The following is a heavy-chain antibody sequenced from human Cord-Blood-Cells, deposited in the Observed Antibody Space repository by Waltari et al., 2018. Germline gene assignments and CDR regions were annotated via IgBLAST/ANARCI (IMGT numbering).Heavy chain of an antibody. CDR1: GGSISRYY. D-gene: IGHD2-2*02. CDR2: IYTSWST. CDR3: ARVQQVVPAAIYYYYKDV. J-gene: IGHJ6*03. V-gene: IGHV4-4*07. Sequence: QVQLQQSGTGLVKPSATLSLPFPVSGGSISRYYWTWIRQPAGKGLGWIGRIYTSWSTNYNPSRKSRVTMSVDTSKNQFSLKRSSVTAADTAVYYCARVQQVVPAAIYYYYKDVWGKGTTVTVSS.